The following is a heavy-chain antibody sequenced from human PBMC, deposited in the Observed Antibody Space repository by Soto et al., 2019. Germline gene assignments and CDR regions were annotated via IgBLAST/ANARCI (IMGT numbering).Heavy chain of an antibody. D-gene: IGHD1-1*01. V-gene: IGHV1-18*01. Sequence: QVHLVQSGAEVKKPGASVKVSCKGSGYAFTTYGITWVRQAPGQGLEWMGWISAHNGNTNYAQKLQGRVTVTRDTSTSTAYMELRSLRSDDTAVYYCARGRYGDYWGQGALVTVSS. CDR1: GYAFTTYG. CDR3: ARGRYGDY. J-gene: IGHJ4*02. CDR2: ISAHNGNT.